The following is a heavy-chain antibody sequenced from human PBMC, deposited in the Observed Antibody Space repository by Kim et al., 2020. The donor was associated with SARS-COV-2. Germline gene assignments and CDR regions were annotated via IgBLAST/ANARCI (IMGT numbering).Heavy chain of an antibody. CDR3: ARDRGYSYGFDY. J-gene: IGHJ4*02. D-gene: IGHD5-18*01. CDR1: GGSVSSGSYY. V-gene: IGHV4-61*01. Sequence: SETLSLTCTVSGGSVSSGSYYWSWIRQPPGKGLEWIGYIYYSGSTNYNPTLKSRVTISVDTSKNQFSLKLSSVTAADTAEYYCARDRGYSYGFDYWGQGTLVAVSS. CDR2: IYYSGST.